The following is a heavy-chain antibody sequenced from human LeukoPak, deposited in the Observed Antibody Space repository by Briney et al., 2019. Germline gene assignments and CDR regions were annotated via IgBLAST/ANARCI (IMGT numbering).Heavy chain of an antibody. CDR3: ARDRELDSSGYYDVDWYFDL. J-gene: IGHJ2*01. V-gene: IGHV4-59*12. D-gene: IGHD3-22*01. CDR2: IYYSGST. Sequence: SGTLSLTCTVSGGSISSYYWSWIRQPPGKGLEWIGYIYYSGSTNYNPSLKSRVTISVDTSKNQFSLKLSSVTAADTAVYYCARDRELDSSGYYDVDWYFDLWGRGTLVTVSS. CDR1: GGSISSYY.